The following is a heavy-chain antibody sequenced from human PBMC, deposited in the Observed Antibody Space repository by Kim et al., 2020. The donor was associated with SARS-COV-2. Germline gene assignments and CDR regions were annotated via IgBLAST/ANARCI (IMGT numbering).Heavy chain of an antibody. CDR3: ARGNGDEVGDYYYVLDV. V-gene: IGHV4-34*01. CDR1: GGSFSGYY. D-gene: IGHD4-17*01. CDR2: INHSGST. Sequence: SETLSLTCAVYGGSFSGYYWSWIRQPPGKGLAWIGEINHSGSTNYNPSLKRRVTISVDTYKNQFSLKLSSVTAAATAVYYCARGNGDEVGDYYYVLDVWG. J-gene: IGHJ6*01.